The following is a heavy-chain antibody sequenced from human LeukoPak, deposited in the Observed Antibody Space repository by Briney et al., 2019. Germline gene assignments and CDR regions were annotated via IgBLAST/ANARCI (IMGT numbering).Heavy chain of an antibody. J-gene: IGHJ4*02. V-gene: IGHV4-59*01. CDR1: GGSISSYY. CDR3: ARGFGYCSGGSCYAEYYFDY. D-gene: IGHD2-15*01. CDR2: IYYSGST. Sequence: PSETLSLTCTVSGGSISSYYWSWIRQPPGKGLEWIGYIYYSGSTNYNPSPKSRVTISVDTSKNQFSLKLSSVTAADTAVYYCARGFGYCSGGSCYAEYYFDYWGQGTLVTVSS.